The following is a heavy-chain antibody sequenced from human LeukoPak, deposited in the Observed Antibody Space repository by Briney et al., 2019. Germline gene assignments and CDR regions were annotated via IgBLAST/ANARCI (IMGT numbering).Heavy chain of an antibody. CDR2: ISGSGGST. CDR1: GFTFSSYA. Sequence: TGGSLRLSCAASGFTFSSYAMSWVRQAPGKGLEWVSAISGSGGSTYYADAVKGRFTISRGNSKNTLFLQMKSLRAEDTAMYYCARVSWGFDPSWFGPWGQGTLVTVSS. CDR3: ARVSWGFDPSWFGP. J-gene: IGHJ5*02. D-gene: IGHD3-16*01. V-gene: IGHV3-23*01.